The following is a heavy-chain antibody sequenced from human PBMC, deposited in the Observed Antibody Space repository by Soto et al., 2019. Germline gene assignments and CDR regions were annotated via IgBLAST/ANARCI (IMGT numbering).Heavy chain of an antibody. Sequence: PSETLSLTCTVSGGSISSDYWSWIRQPPGKGLEWIGYIYYSGSTNYNRSLKSRVTISVDTSKNQFSLKLSSVTAADTAVYYCARGLPTNWNADEGYYYGMDVWGQGTTVTVSS. V-gene: IGHV4-59*01. CDR1: GGSISSDY. J-gene: IGHJ6*02. D-gene: IGHD1-1*01. CDR2: IYYSGST. CDR3: ARGLPTNWNADEGYYYGMDV.